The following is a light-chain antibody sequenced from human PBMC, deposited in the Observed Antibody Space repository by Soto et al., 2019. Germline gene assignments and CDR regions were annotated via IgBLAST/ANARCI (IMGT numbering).Light chain of an antibody. CDR2: VAS. J-gene: IGKJ1*01. Sequence: EMVMTQSPATLSVSPGERATLSCRASQSVSSYLAWYQQKPGQPPRLLIYVASTRAAGIPARFSGSGSGTEFTLIISSVQAEYFAVNYCQQYKDWPSRFGQGTKVEIK. CDR1: QSVSSY. V-gene: IGKV3-15*01. CDR3: QQYKDWPSR.